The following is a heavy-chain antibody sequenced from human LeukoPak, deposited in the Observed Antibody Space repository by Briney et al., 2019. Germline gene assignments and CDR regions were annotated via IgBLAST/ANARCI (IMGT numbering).Heavy chain of an antibody. V-gene: IGHV3-74*01. J-gene: IGHJ4*02. CDR2: INSDGSST. CDR3: ARDPSPARYCSSTSCSGDDY. Sequence: GGSLRLSCAASGFTFSSYWMPWVRQAPGKGLVWVSRINSDGSSTSYADSVKGRFTISRDNAKNTLYLQMNSLRAEDTAVYYCARDPSPARYCSSTSCSGDDYWGQGTLVTVSS. D-gene: IGHD2-2*01. CDR1: GFTFSSYW.